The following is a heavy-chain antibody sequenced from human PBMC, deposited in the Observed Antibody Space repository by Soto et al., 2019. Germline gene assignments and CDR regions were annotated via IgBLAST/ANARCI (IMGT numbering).Heavy chain of an antibody. CDR3: ARAYDYDGSAKEAFAY. CDR1: GFTFNTYT. CDR2: ISDDGSIT. J-gene: IGHJ4*02. D-gene: IGHD3-16*01. Sequence: QVQLVESGGGVVQPGRSLRLSCAASGFTFNTYTMHWARQAPGKVLEWVAAISDDGSITYYGDSVKGRFTISRDNSKNTLLLQKYSLGAEDTAVYYCARAYDYDGSAKEAFAYWGQVTLVTV. V-gene: IGHV3-30-3*01.